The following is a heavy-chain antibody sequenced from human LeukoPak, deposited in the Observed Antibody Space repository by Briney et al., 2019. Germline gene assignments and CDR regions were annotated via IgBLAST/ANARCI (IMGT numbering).Heavy chain of an antibody. CDR3: AKDPHMTTDYYYYMDV. D-gene: IGHD4-11*01. V-gene: IGHV3-30*18. J-gene: IGHJ6*03. CDR2: ISYDGSNK. CDR1: GFTFSSYG. Sequence: GRSLRLSCAASGFTFSSYGMHWVRQAPGKGLEWVAVISYDGSNKYYADSAKGRFTISRDNSKNTLYLQMNSLRAEDTAVYYCAKDPHMTTDYYYYMDVWGKGTTVTVSS.